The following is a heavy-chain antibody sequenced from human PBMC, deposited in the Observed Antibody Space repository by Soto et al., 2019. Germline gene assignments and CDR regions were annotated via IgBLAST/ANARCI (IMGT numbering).Heavy chain of an antibody. CDR1: GFTFSSYA. CDR2: ISGSGGST. D-gene: IGHD3-10*01. J-gene: IGHJ4*02. CDR3: AKDSGYYYGSGTSFDY. Sequence: GGSLRLSCAASGFTFSSYAMSWVRQAPGKGLEWVSAISGSGGSTYYADSVKGRFTISRDNSKNTLYLQMNSLRAEDTAVYYCAKDSGYYYGSGTSFDYWGQGTLVTVSS. V-gene: IGHV3-23*01.